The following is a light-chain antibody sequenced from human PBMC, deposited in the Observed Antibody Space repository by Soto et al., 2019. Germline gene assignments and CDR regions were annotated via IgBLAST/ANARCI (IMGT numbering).Light chain of an antibody. J-gene: IGLJ2*01. CDR3: ASWDDSLNCVV. V-gene: IGLV1-44*01. Sequence: QSVLTQPPSASGTPGQRVTISCSGSSSNIGSNTVNWYQQLPGTAPKLLIYSNNQRPSGVPDRVSGSKSGTSASLAITGLQSEDEAEYYCASWDDSLNCVVFGGGTKLTVL. CDR2: SNN. CDR1: SSNIGSNT.